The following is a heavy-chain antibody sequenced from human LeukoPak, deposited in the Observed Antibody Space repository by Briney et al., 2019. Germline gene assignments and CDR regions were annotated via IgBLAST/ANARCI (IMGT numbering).Heavy chain of an antibody. Sequence: GGSLRLSCAASGFTFSSYSMNWVCQAPGKGLEWVSSISSSSSYIYYADSVKGRFTISRDNAKNSLYLQMNSLRAEDTAVYYCARDPNQGAEDYFDYWGQGTLVTVSS. D-gene: IGHD1-14*01. V-gene: IGHV3-21*01. CDR1: GFTFSSYS. CDR3: ARDPNQGAEDYFDY. CDR2: ISSSSSYI. J-gene: IGHJ4*02.